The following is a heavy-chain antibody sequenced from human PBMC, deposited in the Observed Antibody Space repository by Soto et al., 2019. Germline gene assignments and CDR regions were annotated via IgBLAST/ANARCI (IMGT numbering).Heavy chain of an antibody. CDR3: ASLVSSSPRIPLGMDV. Sequence: GGSLRLSCAASGFTCSSYDMSWVRQAPGKGLEWVSTILVGGSTHYPDSVKGRFTISRDNSKNTVFLQMNSLTAGDTAVYYCASLVSSSPRIPLGMDVWGQGTTVTVSS. J-gene: IGHJ6*02. D-gene: IGHD6-6*01. CDR2: ILVGGST. V-gene: IGHV3-23*01. CDR1: GFTCSSYD.